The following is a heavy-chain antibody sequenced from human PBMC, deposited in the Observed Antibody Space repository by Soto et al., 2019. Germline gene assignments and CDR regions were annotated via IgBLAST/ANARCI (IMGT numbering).Heavy chain of an antibody. D-gene: IGHD2-2*01. Sequence: QVQLVQSGAEVKKPGASVKVSCKASGYTFTSHDINWMRQTTGQGLEWMGWMNPNSGHTNSAQKFQGRVTMTRDTSINTAYMELTNRRSEDTAIYYCARDMCTTWGQGTLVTVSS. CDR2: MNPNSGHT. CDR1: GYTFTSHD. J-gene: IGHJ5*02. CDR3: ARDMCTT. V-gene: IGHV1-8*02.